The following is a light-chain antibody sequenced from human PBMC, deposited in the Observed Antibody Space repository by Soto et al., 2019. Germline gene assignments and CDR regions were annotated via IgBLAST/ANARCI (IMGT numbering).Light chain of an antibody. J-gene: IGKJ1*01. CDR3: QHYGSSWT. CDR1: QRLSTTF. V-gene: IGKV3-20*01. CDR2: GAS. Sequence: EVVMTQSPATLSVSPGERVILSCRASQRLSTTFLAWYQHKPGQAPRLLIYGASSRATGIPDRFSGSGSGTDFTLTISRLEPEDFAVYYCQHYGSSWTFGQGTKVDIK.